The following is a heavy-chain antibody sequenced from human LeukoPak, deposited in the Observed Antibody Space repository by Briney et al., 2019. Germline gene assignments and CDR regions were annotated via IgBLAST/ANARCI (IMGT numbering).Heavy chain of an antibody. Sequence: GASVKVSCKASGYTFTNSYIHWVRQAPGQGLEWMGWINPNSGGTNYAQKFQGRVTMTRDTSISTAYMQLSRLRSDDTAVYYCAAETDPLDYWGQGTLVTVSS. D-gene: IGHD2-21*02. J-gene: IGHJ4*02. CDR3: AAETDPLDY. CDR1: GYTFTNSY. CDR2: INPNSGGT. V-gene: IGHV1-2*02.